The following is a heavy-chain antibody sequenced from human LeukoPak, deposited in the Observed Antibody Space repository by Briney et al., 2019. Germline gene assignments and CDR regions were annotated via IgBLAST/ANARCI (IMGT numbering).Heavy chain of an antibody. CDR1: GFTFSTYS. CDR3: ARRSGYSSGWNIDY. D-gene: IGHD6-19*01. Sequence: GGSLRLSCAASGFTFSTYSMNWVRQAPGKGLEWVSYISSGSSTIYYADSVKGRFTISRDNAKNSLYLQMNSLRAEDTAVYYCARRSGYSSGWNIDYWGQGTLVTVSS. V-gene: IGHV3-48*01. J-gene: IGHJ4*02. CDR2: ISSGSSTI.